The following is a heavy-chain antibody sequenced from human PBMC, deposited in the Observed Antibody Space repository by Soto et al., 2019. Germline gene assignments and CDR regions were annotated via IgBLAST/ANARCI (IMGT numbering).Heavy chain of an antibody. V-gene: IGHV1-18*04. J-gene: IGHJ6*02. D-gene: IGHD2-2*01. CDR1: GYTFTSYG. Sequence: ASVKVSCKASGYTFTSYGISWVRQAPGQGLEWMRWISAYNGNTNYAQKLQGRVTMTTDTSTSTAYMELRSLRSDDTAVYYCAREPKGYCSSTSCSKPPYYYYGMDVWGQGTTVTVSS. CDR3: AREPKGYCSSTSCSKPPYYYYGMDV. CDR2: ISAYNGNT.